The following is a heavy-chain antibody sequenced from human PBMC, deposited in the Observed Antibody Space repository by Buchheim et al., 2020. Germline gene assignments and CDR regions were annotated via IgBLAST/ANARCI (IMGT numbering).Heavy chain of an antibody. CDR1: GGSISSGDYY. CDR3: ARDQLYYGSGSYYKRMDV. J-gene: IGHJ6*02. Sequence: QVQLQESGPGLVKPSQTLSLTCTVSGGSISSGDYYWSWIRQPPGKGLEWIGYVYYSGSTYYNPSLKSRVTISVDTSKNQFSLKLSSVTAADTAVYYCARDQLYYGSGSYYKRMDVWGQGTT. CDR2: VYYSGST. D-gene: IGHD3-10*01. V-gene: IGHV4-30-4*01.